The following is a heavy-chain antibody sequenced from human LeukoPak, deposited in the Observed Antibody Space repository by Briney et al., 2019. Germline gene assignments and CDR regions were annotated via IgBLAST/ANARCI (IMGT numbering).Heavy chain of an antibody. CDR1: GGSISSYY. Sequence: SETLSLTCTVSGGSISSYYWSWIRQPAGKGLDGIGRTSASGSTNYAPSLRSRITMSVDTSTKQFSLKLTSVTAADTAVYYCATDIPWFDPWGRGTLVTVSS. CDR2: TSASGST. CDR3: ATDIPWFDP. V-gene: IGHV4-4*07. J-gene: IGHJ5*02.